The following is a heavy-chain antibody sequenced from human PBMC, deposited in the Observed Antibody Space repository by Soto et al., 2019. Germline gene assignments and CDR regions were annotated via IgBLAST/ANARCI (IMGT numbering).Heavy chain of an antibody. CDR1: GFTFSDHG. CDR3: ARDQGNAVSGDRYAHFDY. CDR2: IWYDGSNQ. Sequence: QVQLVESGGGVVQPGRSLRLSCAASGFTFSDHGMHWVRQAPGKGLEWVAIIWYDGSNQYYADSVKGRFTISRDNSKKTLYLQMSSLRAEDTAVYYCARDQGNAVSGDRYAHFDYWGQGTLVTVSS. J-gene: IGHJ4*02. D-gene: IGHD5-12*01. V-gene: IGHV3-33*01.